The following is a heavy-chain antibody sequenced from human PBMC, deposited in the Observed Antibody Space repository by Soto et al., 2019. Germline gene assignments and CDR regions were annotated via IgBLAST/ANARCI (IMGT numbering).Heavy chain of an antibody. V-gene: IGHV5-51*01. Sequence: GESLKISCKGSGYSFTSYWIGWVRQMPGKGLEWMGIIYPGDSDTRYSPSFQGQVTISADKSISTAYLQWSSLKASDTAMYYCARGQGSTTAGYYYYYGMDVWGQGTTVTVSS. J-gene: IGHJ6*02. D-gene: IGHD4-4*01. CDR1: GYSFTSYW. CDR3: ARGQGSTTAGYYYYYGMDV. CDR2: IYPGDSDT.